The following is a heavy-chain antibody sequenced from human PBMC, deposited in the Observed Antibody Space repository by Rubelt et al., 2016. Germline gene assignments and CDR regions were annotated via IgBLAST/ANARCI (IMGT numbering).Heavy chain of an antibody. D-gene: IGHD3-3*01. Sequence: KGLEWVAVISYDGSNKYYADSVKGRFTISRDNSKNTLYLQMNSLRAEDTAVYYCAKDLVPDDFGVVMGEGMDVWGQGTTVTVSS. V-gene: IGHV3-30*04. CDR3: AKDLVPDDFGVVMGEGMDV. CDR2: ISYDGSNK. J-gene: IGHJ6*02.